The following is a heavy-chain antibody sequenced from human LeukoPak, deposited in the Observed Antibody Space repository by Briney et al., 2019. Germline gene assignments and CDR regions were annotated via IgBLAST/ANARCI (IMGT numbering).Heavy chain of an antibody. CDR2: IYYSGST. D-gene: IGHD6-13*01. J-gene: IGHJ5*02. Sequence: SETLSLTCTVSGGSISSGGYYWSWIRQRPGKGLEWIGYIYYSGSTYYNPSLKSRVTISVDTSKNQFSLKLSSVTAADTAVYYCARVLISSSSWYSGWLDPWGREPWSPSPQ. CDR3: ARVLISSSSWYSGWLDP. CDR1: GGSISSGGYY. V-gene: IGHV4-31*03.